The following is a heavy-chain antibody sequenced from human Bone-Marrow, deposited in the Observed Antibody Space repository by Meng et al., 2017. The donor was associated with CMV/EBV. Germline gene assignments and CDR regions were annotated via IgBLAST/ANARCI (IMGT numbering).Heavy chain of an antibody. J-gene: IGHJ4*02. V-gene: IGHV3-30*03. Sequence: GESLKISCAASGFMFSNCVMYWVRQAPGKGLEWVAVVSYDGRNKYYADSVKGRFTISRDNSKSSLYLQMNSLRPEDTAVYYCARDIRSYPTGVHFWGQGTLVTGSS. D-gene: IGHD3-10*01. CDR1: GFMFSNCV. CDR2: VSYDGRNK. CDR3: ARDIRSYPTGVHF.